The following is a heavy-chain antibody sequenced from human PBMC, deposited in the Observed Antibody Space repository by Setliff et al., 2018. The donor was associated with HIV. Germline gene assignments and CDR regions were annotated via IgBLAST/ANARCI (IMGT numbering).Heavy chain of an antibody. Sequence: SETLSLTCTVSDDLFSSHFWSWIRQTPEKGLEFIGYAYYTGSTNYNPSLESRVTISVDTSKNQFYLKLSSVTAADAGVYFCARCGIAARNYFDYWGQGTPVTVSS. V-gene: IGHV4-59*11. D-gene: IGHD6-13*01. CDR3: ARCGIAARNYFDY. J-gene: IGHJ4*02. CDR1: DDLFSSHF. CDR2: AYYTGST.